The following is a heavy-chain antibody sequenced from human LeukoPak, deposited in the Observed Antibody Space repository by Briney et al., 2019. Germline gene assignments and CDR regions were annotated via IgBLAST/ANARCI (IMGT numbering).Heavy chain of an antibody. Sequence: ETLSLTCAVYGGSFSGYYWSWIRQPPGKGLEWVANIKQDGSEKYYVDSVKGRFTISRDNAKNSLYLQMNSLRAEDTAVYYCAREGGGAAIDYWGQGTLVTVSS. J-gene: IGHJ4*02. CDR3: AREGGGAAIDY. V-gene: IGHV3-7*01. CDR1: GGSFSGYY. D-gene: IGHD1-26*01. CDR2: IKQDGSEK.